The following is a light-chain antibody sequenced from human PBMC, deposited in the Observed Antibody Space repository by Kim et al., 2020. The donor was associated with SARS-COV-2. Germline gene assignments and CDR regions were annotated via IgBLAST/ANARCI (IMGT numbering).Light chain of an antibody. CDR3: SSYTAYSSLV. Sequence: QSALTQPASVSGSPGQSITISCTGTSSDVGTYNYVSWYQQHPGKAPKFMIYDVSQRPSGVSNRFSGSKSGNTASLTISGLQAVDEADYYCSSYTAYSSLVFGGGTQLTVL. CDR2: DVS. V-gene: IGLV2-14*03. J-gene: IGLJ2*01. CDR1: SSDVGTYNY.